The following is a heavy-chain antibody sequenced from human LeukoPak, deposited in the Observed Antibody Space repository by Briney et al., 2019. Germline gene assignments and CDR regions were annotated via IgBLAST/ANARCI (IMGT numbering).Heavy chain of an antibody. Sequence: PGGSLRLSCVTSGFNFSNYWMSWVRQAPGKGLEWVANIKQDGSKDYYVGSVRGRITISRDNAKNSLYLQMNSLRAEDTAVYYCARGLGYCSSTSCSPTDYWGQGTLVTVSS. D-gene: IGHD2-2*01. V-gene: IGHV3-7*03. CDR2: IKQDGSKD. J-gene: IGHJ4*02. CDR3: ARGLGYCSSTSCSPTDY. CDR1: GFNFSNYW.